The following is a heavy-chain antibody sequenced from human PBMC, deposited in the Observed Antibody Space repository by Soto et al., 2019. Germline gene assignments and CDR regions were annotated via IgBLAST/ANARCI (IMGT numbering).Heavy chain of an antibody. CDR2: INPNSGGT. Sequence: QVQLVQSGAEVKKPGASVKVSCKASGYTFTGYYMHWVRQAPGQGLEWMGWINPNSGGTNYAQKFQGWVTMTRDTSISAAFMELSRLRSDDTAVYYCARDISTSLGAFDIWGRGTMVTVSS. CDR1: GYTFTGYY. V-gene: IGHV1-2*04. D-gene: IGHD2-2*01. J-gene: IGHJ3*02. CDR3: ARDISTSLGAFDI.